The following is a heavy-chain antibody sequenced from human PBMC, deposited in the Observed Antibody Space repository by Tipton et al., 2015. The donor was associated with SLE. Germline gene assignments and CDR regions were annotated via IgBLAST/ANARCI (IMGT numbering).Heavy chain of an antibody. CDR1: GGAFSSYT. D-gene: IGHD6-19*01. J-gene: IGHJ4*02. CDR3: ARVASGWHKL. CDR2: IIPIFGTA. Sequence: QSGAEVKKPGSSVKVSCKASGGAFSSYTVSWVRQAPGQGLEWMGKIIPIFGTANYAQKFQGRVTITADESTRTAYMELSSLRSDDTGVYYCARVASGWHKLWGQGTLVTVSS. V-gene: IGHV1-69*13.